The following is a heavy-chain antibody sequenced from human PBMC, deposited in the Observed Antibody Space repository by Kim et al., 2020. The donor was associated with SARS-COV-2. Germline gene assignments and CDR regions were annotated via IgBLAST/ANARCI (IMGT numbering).Heavy chain of an antibody. D-gene: IGHD2-15*01. CDR2: RT. V-gene: IGHV3-23*01. CDR3: AESPVVAATTNCAY. Sequence: RTYYADSVEGRITIARDNSKNTLYLQMNTLRAEDTDVYYCAESPVVAATTNCAYWGQGTLVTVSS. J-gene: IGHJ1*01.